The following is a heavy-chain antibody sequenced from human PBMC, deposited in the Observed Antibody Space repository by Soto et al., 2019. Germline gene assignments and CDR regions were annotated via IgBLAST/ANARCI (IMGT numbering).Heavy chain of an antibody. CDR3: ARVAAADDF. Sequence: EVQLVESGGGLVQPGGSLRLSCVASGFTFSSYEMNWVHQAPGKGLEWVSYISSSASTIFYADSVKGRFTISRDNAKNSLYLQMNSLRAEDTAVYYCARVAAADDFWGQGTLVTVSS. D-gene: IGHD6-13*01. CDR2: ISSSASTI. J-gene: IGHJ4*02. V-gene: IGHV3-48*03. CDR1: GFTFSSYE.